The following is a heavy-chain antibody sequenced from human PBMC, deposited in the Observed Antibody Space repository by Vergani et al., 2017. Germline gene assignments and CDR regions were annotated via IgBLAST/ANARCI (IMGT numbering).Heavy chain of an antibody. V-gene: IGHV3-30*18. CDR1: GFTFSSYG. J-gene: IGHJ4*02. CDR3: AKDSGAGVVTATLDY. Sequence: QVQLVEPGGGVVQPGRSLRLSCAASGFTFSSYGMHWVRQAPGKGLEWVAVISYDGSNKYYADSVKGRFTISRDNSKNTLYLQMNSLRAEDTAVYYCAKDSGAGVVTATLDYWGQGTLVTVSS. CDR2: ISYDGSNK. D-gene: IGHD2-21*02.